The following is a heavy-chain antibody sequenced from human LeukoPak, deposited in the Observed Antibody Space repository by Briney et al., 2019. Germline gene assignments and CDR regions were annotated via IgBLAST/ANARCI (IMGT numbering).Heavy chain of an antibody. CDR2: IYYSGST. Sequence: PSETLSLTCTVSGGSISSYYWSWIRQPPGKGLEWIGYIYYSGSTNYNPSLKSRVTVSVDTSKNQFSLKLSSVTAADTAVYYCARASSAYCDFWSGYPNWFDPWGQGTLVTVSS. CDR1: GGSISSYY. J-gene: IGHJ5*02. V-gene: IGHV4-59*01. CDR3: ARASSAYCDFWSGYPNWFDP. D-gene: IGHD3-3*01.